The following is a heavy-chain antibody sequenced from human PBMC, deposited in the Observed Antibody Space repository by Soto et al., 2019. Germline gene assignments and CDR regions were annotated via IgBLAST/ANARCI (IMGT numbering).Heavy chain of an antibody. CDR1: GGSISSGGHY. V-gene: IGHV4-31*03. D-gene: IGHD2-15*01. CDR3: ASSISVVVH. CDR2: NYYSGST. Sequence: QVQLQESGPGLVKPSQTLSLTCTVSGGSISSGGHYWSWIRQHPGKGLEWIGYNYYSGSTYNPSLKIRVTISVDTSKNQCSLKLSSVTAADTAVYYCASSISVVVHWGQGTLVTVS. J-gene: IGHJ4*02.